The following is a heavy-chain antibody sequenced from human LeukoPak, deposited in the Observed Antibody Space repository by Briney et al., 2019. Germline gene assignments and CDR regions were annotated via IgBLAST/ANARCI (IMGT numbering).Heavy chain of an antibody. V-gene: IGHV3-48*04. J-gene: IGHJ4*02. Sequence: GGSLRLSCAASGFTFSSYSMNWVRQAPGKGLEWVSYISSSSSTIYYADSVKGRFTISRDNAKNSLYLQMNSLRAEDTAVYYCAREKRVATMRVDYWGQGTPVTVSS. CDR3: AREKRVATMRVDY. D-gene: IGHD5-12*01. CDR2: ISSSSSTI. CDR1: GFTFSSYS.